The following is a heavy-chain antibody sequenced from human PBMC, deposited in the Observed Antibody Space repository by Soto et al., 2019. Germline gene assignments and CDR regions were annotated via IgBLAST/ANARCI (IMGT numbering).Heavy chain of an antibody. Sequence: LRLSCVGSGFSFRDHSMNWVRQPPGKGLQWISYISSSSENIYYADSVKGRFTVSRGNAKNTLFLQMNSLRDDDSAIYYCARLPKGSVVTGWGQGSLVTVS. J-gene: IGHJ4*01. CDR1: GFSFRDHS. V-gene: IGHV3-48*02. CDR3: ARLPKGSVVTG. CDR2: ISSSSENI. D-gene: IGHD2-21*02.